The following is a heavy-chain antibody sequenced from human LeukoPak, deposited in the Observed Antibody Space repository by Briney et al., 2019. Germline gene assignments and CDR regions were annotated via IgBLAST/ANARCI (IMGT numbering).Heavy chain of an antibody. Sequence: PSETLSLTCTVSGGSISSSSYYWGWIRQPPGKGLEWIGSIYYSGSTYYNPSLKSRVTISVDTSKNQFSLKLSSVTAADTAVYYCARPRRLQPGVWFDPWGQGTLVTVSS. J-gene: IGHJ5*02. CDR2: IYYSGST. D-gene: IGHD1-1*01. V-gene: IGHV4-39*07. CDR1: GGSISSSSYY. CDR3: ARPRRLQPGVWFDP.